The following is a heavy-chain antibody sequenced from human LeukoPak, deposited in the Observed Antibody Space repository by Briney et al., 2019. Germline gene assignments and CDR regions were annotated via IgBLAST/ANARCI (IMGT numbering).Heavy chain of an antibody. V-gene: IGHV1-58*02. CDR3: AAGGYSGYDYFDY. CDR1: GFTFTSSA. Sequence: GASVKVSCKASGFTFTSSAMQWVRQARGQRLEWIGWIVVGSGNTNYAQKFQERVTITRDMSTSTAYMELSSLRSEDTAVYYCAAGGYSGYDYFDYWGQGTPVTVSS. D-gene: IGHD5-12*01. CDR2: IVVGSGNT. J-gene: IGHJ4*02.